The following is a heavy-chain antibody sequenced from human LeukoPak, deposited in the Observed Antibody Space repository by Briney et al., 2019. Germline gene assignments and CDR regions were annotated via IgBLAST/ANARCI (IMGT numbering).Heavy chain of an antibody. D-gene: IGHD2-2*01. J-gene: IGHJ4*02. V-gene: IGHV3-23*01. Sequence: GSLRLSCAASGFTFSSYATSWVRQAPGKGLEWVSAISGSGGSTYYADSVKGRFTISRDNSKNTLYLQMNSLRAEDTAVYYCARDKVGMVPAATDYWGQGTLVTVSS. CDR2: ISGSGGST. CDR1: GFTFSSYA. CDR3: ARDKVGMVPAATDY.